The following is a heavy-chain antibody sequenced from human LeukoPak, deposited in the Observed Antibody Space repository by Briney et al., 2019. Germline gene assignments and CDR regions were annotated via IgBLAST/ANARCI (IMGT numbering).Heavy chain of an antibody. CDR1: GASIRSYY. CDR3: ARAIASSGSRLFDY. CDR2: IYYSGST. J-gene: IGHJ4*02. D-gene: IGHD3-10*01. V-gene: IGHV4-59*08. Sequence: SETLSLTCTVSGASIRSYYWSWIRQPPGKGLEWIGYIYYSGSTYYTPSLKSRVTISLDTSKNQFSLRLSSVTAADTAVYYCARAIASSGSRLFDYWGQGTLVTVSS.